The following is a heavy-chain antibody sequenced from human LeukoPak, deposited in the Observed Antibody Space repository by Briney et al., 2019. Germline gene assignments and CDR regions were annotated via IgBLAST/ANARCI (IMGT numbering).Heavy chain of an antibody. CDR1: GYTFTSYG. J-gene: IGHJ4*02. CDR3: ARSAYYYGSGSYYSFFDY. Sequence: ASVKVSCKASGYTFTSYGISWVRRAPGQGLEWMGWISAYNGNTDYAQKLQGGVTMTTDTSTSTAYMELRSLRSDDTAVYYCARSAYYYGSGSYYSFFDYWGQGTLVTVSS. D-gene: IGHD3-10*01. CDR2: ISAYNGNT. V-gene: IGHV1-18*01.